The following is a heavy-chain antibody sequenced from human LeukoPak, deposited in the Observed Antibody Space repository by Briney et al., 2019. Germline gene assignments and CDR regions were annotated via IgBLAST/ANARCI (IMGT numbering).Heavy chain of an antibody. CDR2: IWYNGSNK. J-gene: IGHJ6*02. Sequence: GGSLRLSCAASGFTFSSYGMHWVRQAPGKGLEWVAVIWYNGSNKYYADSVKGRFTISRDNSKNTLYLQMNSLRAEDTAVYYCARAIAVYYDILTGYSNYYYGMDVWGQGTTVTVSS. V-gene: IGHV3-33*01. CDR1: GFTFSSYG. CDR3: ARAIAVYYDILTGYSNYYYGMDV. D-gene: IGHD3-9*01.